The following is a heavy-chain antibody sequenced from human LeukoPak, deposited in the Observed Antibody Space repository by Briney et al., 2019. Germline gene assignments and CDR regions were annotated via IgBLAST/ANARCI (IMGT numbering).Heavy chain of an antibody. J-gene: IGHJ5*02. CDR1: GGSISSGGYY. D-gene: IGHD2-21*01. V-gene: IGHV4-31*03. Sequence: PSETLSLTCTVSGGSISSGGYYWSWIRQHPGKGLEWIGYIYHSGSTYYNPSLKSRVTISVDRSKNQFSLKLSSVTAADTAVYYCARVITYRNNWFDPWGQGTLVTVSS. CDR2: IYHSGST. CDR3: ARVITYRNNWFDP.